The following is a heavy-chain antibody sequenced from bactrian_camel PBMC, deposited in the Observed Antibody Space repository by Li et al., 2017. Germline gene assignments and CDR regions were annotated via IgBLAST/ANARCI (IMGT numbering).Heavy chain of an antibody. J-gene: IGHJ4*01. CDR3: AADLPMTTGQAGGRWCRTVPLYDYYY. CDR1: GATYSRRC. V-gene: IGHV3S9*01. D-gene: IGHD4*01. Sequence: HVQLVESGGGSVQAGGSLILSCTFSGATYSRRCMAWFRQVPGKGREAVAAADADRRTIYGDFVEGRFTIDRDNARNILYLRMHDLKPEDTAMYYCAADLPMTTGQAGGRWCRTVPLYDYYYLGQGTQVTVS. CDR2: ADADRRT.